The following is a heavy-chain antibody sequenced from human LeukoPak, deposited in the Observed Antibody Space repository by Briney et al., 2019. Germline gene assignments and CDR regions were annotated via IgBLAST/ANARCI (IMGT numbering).Heavy chain of an antibody. CDR2: ISGYNGNT. J-gene: IGHJ2*01. V-gene: IGHV1-18*01. CDR3: ARGAYAGSGYYTFYVGYFDL. CDR1: GYTFTNYG. D-gene: IGHD3-22*01. Sequence: ASVKVSCKASGYTFTNYGINWVRQAPGQGLEWMGWISGYNGNTNYAQTFQGRVTMTTDTSTTTAYMELRSLRSEDTAVYYCARGAYAGSGYYTFYVGYFDLWGRGTLVTVSS.